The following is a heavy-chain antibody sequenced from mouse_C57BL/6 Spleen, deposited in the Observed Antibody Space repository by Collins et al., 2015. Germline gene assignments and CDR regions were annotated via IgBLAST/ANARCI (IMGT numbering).Heavy chain of an antibody. CDR2: ISSGGST. CDR1: GFTFSSYA. D-gene: IGHD1-2*01. J-gene: IGHJ4*01. V-gene: IGHV5-6-5*01. Sequence: EVKLVEVWGGLVKPGGSLKLSCAASGFTFSSYAMSWVRQTPEKRLEWVASISSGGSTYYPDSVKGRFTISRDNARNILYLQMSSLRSEDTAMYYCARFTTAYAMDYWGQGTSVTVSS. CDR3: ARFTTAYAMDY.